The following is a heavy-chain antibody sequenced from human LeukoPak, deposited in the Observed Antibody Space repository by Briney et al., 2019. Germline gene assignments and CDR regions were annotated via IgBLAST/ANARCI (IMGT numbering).Heavy chain of an antibody. CDR2: IYSGGST. CDR3: ARDSVGATEYYYYGMGV. Sequence: TGGSLRLSCAASGFTVSSNYMSWVRQAPGKGLEWVSVIYSGGSTYYADSVKGRFTISRDNSKNTLYLQMNSLRAEDTAVYYCARDSVGATEYYYYGMGVWGQGTTVTVSS. J-gene: IGHJ6*02. D-gene: IGHD1-26*01. V-gene: IGHV3-66*01. CDR1: GFTVSSNY.